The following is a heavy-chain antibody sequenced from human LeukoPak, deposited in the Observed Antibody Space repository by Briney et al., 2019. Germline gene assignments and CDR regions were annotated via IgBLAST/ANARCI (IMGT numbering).Heavy chain of an antibody. J-gene: IGHJ3*02. CDR2: IYYTGRT. CDR3: ARDDDDSRALNI. CDR1: GGSISSFY. V-gene: IGHV4-59*12. D-gene: IGHD3-22*01. Sequence: SETLSLTCTVSGGSISSFYWTWIRQPPGKGLEWIGYIYYTGRTNYNPSLMSRVTISVDKSRNEFSLKLNSVTAADTAIYYCARDDDDSRALNIWGQGTMVTVSS.